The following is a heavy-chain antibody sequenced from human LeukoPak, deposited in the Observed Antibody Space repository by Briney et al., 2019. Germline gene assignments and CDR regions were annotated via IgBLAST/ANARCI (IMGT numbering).Heavy chain of an antibody. J-gene: IGHJ3*02. D-gene: IGHD3-9*01. V-gene: IGHV4-59*01. CDR1: GGSISSYY. Sequence: SETLSLTCTVSGGSISSYYWSWIRLPPGKGLEWIGYLSKSGNANYSPSLKSRVTIFGDTSKNQFFLKLSSVTAADTAVYYCARARYVNSFYAFDIWGQGTLVTVSS. CDR3: ARARYVNSFYAFDI. CDR2: LSKSGNA.